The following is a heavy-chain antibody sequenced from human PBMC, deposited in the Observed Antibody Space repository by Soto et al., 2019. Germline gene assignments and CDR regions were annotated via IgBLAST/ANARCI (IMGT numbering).Heavy chain of an antibody. CDR1: GGTFSSYT. CDR2: IVPILGIA. D-gene: IGHD6-13*01. J-gene: IGHJ5*02. CDR3: SSPIAAAAFYP. V-gene: IGHV1-69*02. Sequence: QVQLVQSGAEVKKPGSSVKVSCKASGGTFSSYTISWVRQAPGQGLEWMGRIVPILGIANYAQKFQGRVTITADKSTSTAYMELSSLRSEDTAVYYCSSPIAAAAFYPWGQGTLVTVSS.